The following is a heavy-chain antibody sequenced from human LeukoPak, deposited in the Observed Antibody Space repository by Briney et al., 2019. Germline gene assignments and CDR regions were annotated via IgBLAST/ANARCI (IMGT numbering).Heavy chain of an antibody. CDR3: ARVSGYSSSSRGNWFDP. CDR2: MNPNSGNT. V-gene: IGHV1-8*01. D-gene: IGHD6-6*01. Sequence: ASVKVSCKASGYTFTSYDINWVRQATGQGLEWMGWMNPNSGNTGYAQKFQGRVTMTRNTSISTAHMELSSLRSEDTAVYYCARVSGYSSSSRGNWFDPWGQGTLVTVSS. CDR1: GYTFTSYD. J-gene: IGHJ5*02.